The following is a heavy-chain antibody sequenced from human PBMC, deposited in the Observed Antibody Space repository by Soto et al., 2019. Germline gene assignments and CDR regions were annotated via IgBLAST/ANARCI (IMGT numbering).Heavy chain of an antibody. V-gene: IGHV5-10-1*01. J-gene: IGHJ6*02. CDR2: IDPSDSYI. CDR3: ARLRYSYGSVYAMDV. CDR1: GHIFTKYW. D-gene: IGHD5-18*01. Sequence: PGESLKISCKGSGHIFTKYWISWVRQKPGEGLEWMARIDPSDSYISYSPSFQGHVTISTDNSITTAYLQWSSLKASDTATYYCARLRYSYGSVYAMDVWGQGTTVTVSS.